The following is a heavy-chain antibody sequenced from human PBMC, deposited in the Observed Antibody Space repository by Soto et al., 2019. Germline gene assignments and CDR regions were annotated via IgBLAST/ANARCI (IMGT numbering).Heavy chain of an antibody. CDR1: GFTFSDYY. V-gene: IGHV3-11*01. Sequence: GGSLRLSCAASGFTFSDYYMSWIRQAPGKGLEWVSYISSSGSTIYYADSVKGRFTISRDNAKNSLYLQMNSLRAEDTAVYYCARIPSQQLALENWFAPCGQGTLVTVSS. J-gene: IGHJ5*02. CDR2: ISSSGSTI. CDR3: ARIPSQQLALENWFAP. D-gene: IGHD6-13*01.